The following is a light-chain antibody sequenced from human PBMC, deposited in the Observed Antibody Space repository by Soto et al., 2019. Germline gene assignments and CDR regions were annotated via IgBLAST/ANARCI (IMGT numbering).Light chain of an antibody. Sequence: EIVLTQSPGTLSLSPGERATLTCRASQSVTSNYLAWYQQKPGQAPRLLIFGASSRATGVPARFTGSGSGTEFTPTISSLQSEDAGVYYCQQYNNWITFGQGTRLEIK. V-gene: IGKV3-15*01. CDR1: QSVTSN. CDR3: QQYNNWIT. CDR2: GAS. J-gene: IGKJ5*01.